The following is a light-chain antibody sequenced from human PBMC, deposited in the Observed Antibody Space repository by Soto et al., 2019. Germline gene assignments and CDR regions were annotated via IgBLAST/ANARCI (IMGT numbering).Light chain of an antibody. Sequence: EIVLTQSPGILSLSPGERSSLSCGASQSISSSFLAWYQQKPGQAPRXXIYGASSRATGIPDRFSGTGSETDLTITISRLEPEDFEVYYCQQYDNSPITFGQGTRLEIK. CDR2: GAS. CDR3: QQYDNSPIT. V-gene: IGKV3-20*01. CDR1: QSISSSF. J-gene: IGKJ5*01.